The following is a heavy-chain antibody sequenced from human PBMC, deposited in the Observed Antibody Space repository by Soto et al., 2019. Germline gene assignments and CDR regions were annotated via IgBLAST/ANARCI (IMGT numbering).Heavy chain of an antibody. CDR1: GFSLSTSGVG. CDR2: IYWDDSK. V-gene: IGHV2-5*02. Sequence: QITLKESGPTLVKPTQTLTLTCTFSGFSLSTSGVGVGWIRQPPGTALEWLGFIYWDDSKYYSPSLKSRLSITKDTSKNQVVLTLTNMDPVDTATYYCAHRKSFDDWGPGTLVTVSS. J-gene: IGHJ4*02. CDR3: AHRKSFDD.